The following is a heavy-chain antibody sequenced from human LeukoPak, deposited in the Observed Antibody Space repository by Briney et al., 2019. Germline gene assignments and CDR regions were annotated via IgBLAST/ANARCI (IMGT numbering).Heavy chain of an antibody. J-gene: IGHJ4*02. CDR3: ARDAEYYGSGSLGY. Sequence: GGSLRLSCAASGFTFSSYSMNWVRQAPGKGLEWVSYISSSSSTIYYADSVKGRFTISRDNAKNSLYLQMNSLRAEDTAVYYCARDAEYYGSGSLGYWGQGTLVTVSS. D-gene: IGHD3-10*01. CDR2: ISSSSSTI. CDR1: GFTFSSYS. V-gene: IGHV3-48*01.